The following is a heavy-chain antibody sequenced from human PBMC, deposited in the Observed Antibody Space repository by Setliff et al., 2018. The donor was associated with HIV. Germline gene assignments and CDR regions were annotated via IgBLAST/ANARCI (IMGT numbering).Heavy chain of an antibody. CDR3: ARARLQGIVTAVGPRGNCLDP. Sequence: ASVKVSCKASGYDFTAYAISWVRQAPGQGPEWMGWISAYTGHTDYAPRLLGRVTMTTDTSTSTAYMELRSLTSDDTAVYYCARARLQGIVTAVGPRGNCLDPWGQGTRVTVSS. CDR2: ISAYTGHT. CDR1: GYDFTAYA. D-gene: IGHD1-26*01. J-gene: IGHJ5*02. V-gene: IGHV1-18*01.